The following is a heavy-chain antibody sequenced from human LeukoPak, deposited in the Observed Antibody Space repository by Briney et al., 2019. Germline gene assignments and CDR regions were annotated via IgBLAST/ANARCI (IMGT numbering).Heavy chain of an antibody. CDR3: TTVLVVTAVLDAFDI. CDR1: GFTFSNAW. J-gene: IGHJ3*02. V-gene: IGHV3-15*01. CDR2: IKSKTDGGTT. D-gene: IGHD4-23*01. Sequence: GGSLRLSCAASGFTFSNAWMSWVRQAPGKGLEWVGRIKSKTDGGTTDYAAPVKGRFTISRDDSKNTLYLQMNSLKTEDTAVYYCTTVLVVTAVLDAFDIWGQGTMVTVSS.